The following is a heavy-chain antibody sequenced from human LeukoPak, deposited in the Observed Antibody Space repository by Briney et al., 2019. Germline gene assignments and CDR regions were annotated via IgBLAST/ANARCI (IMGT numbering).Heavy chain of an antibody. J-gene: IGHJ4*02. D-gene: IGHD3-10*01. CDR3: AKDYNRGSPAPFDY. CDR2: ISYDGRDK. CDR1: GFTFTSDG. V-gene: IGHV3-30*18. Sequence: GRSLRLSCAASGFTFTSDGMNWVRQVPGKWLEWVAFISYDGRDKYYADSVKCRFTISIHNSKNTLYLQMNSLNSKDTAVYYCAKDYNRGSPAPFDYWGQGTLVTVS.